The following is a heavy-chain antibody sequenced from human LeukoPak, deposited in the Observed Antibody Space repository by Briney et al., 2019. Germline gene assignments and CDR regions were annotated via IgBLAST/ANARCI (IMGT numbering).Heavy chain of an antibody. V-gene: IGHV3-43D*04. CDR3: AKDRYYYGSRNYYDGMNV. D-gene: IGHD3-10*01. CDR1: GFTFSSYG. J-gene: IGHJ6*04. Sequence: GGSLRLSCAASGFTFSSYGMHWVRQAPGKGLEWISLISWDGGTTYYAESVRGRFTISRDSAKRSLYLQMNSLRLEDTALYYCAKDRYYYGSRNYYDGMNVWGKGTTVTVSS. CDR2: ISWDGGTT.